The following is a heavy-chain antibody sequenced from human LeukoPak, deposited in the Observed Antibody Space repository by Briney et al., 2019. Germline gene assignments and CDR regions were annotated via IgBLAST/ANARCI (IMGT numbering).Heavy chain of an antibody. V-gene: IGHV4-61*01. CDR2: IYYSGST. CDR1: GYSISSGYY. Sequence: SETLSLTCTVSGYSISSGYYWSWIRQPPGKGLEWIGYIYYSGSTNYNPSLKSRVTISVDTSKNQFSLKLSSVTAADTAVYYCARVLWFGESHYYFDYWGQGTLVTVSS. CDR3: ARVLWFGESHYYFDY. J-gene: IGHJ4*02. D-gene: IGHD3-10*01.